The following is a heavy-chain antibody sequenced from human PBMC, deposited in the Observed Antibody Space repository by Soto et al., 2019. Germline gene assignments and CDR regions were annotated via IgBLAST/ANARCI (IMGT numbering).Heavy chain of an antibody. J-gene: IGHJ4*02. V-gene: IGHV1-2*02. CDR1: GYTITAYY. Sequence: ASVKDSCKASGYTITAYYIHWVRQAPGQGLEWMGWIDPRNGGTVYAQKFQGRVTMTRDTSISTVYMDLSGLGSDDTALYFCARDDYGIYPYWGQGSLVTVSS. CDR3: ARDDYGIYPY. D-gene: IGHD1-26*01. CDR2: IDPRNGGT.